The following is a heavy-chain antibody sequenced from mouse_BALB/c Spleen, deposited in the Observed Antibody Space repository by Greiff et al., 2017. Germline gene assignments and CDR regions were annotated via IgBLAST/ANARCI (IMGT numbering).Heavy chain of an antibody. Sequence: QVHVKQSGPGLVAPSQSLSITCTVSGFSLTGYGVNWVRQPPGKGLEWLGMIWGDGSTDYNSALKSRLSISKDNSKSQVFLKMNSLQTDDTARYYCARDRHYYGSSYNYAMDYWGQGTSVTVSS. CDR3: ARDRHYYGSSYNYAMDY. V-gene: IGHV2-6-7*01. CDR1: GFSLTGYG. J-gene: IGHJ4*01. D-gene: IGHD1-1*01. CDR2: IWGDGST.